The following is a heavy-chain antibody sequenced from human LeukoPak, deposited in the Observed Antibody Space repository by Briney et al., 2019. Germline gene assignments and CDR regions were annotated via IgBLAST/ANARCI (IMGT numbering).Heavy chain of an antibody. V-gene: IGHV3-21*04. CDR2: ISSSSSYI. CDR1: GFTFSSYS. Sequence: GGSLRLSCAASGFTFSSYSMNWVRQAPGKGLEWVSSISSSSSYIYYADSVKGRFTISRDNAKNSLYLQVNSLRAEDTAVYYCAKDRGSNNPPGVWGKGTTVTVSS. D-gene: IGHD4-11*01. CDR3: AKDRGSNNPPGV. J-gene: IGHJ6*04.